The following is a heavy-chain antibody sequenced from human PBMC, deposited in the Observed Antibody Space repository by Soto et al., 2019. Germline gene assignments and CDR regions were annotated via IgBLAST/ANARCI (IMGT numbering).Heavy chain of an antibody. J-gene: IGHJ6*02. CDR3: ARDTAYDFWSVPKTMDV. CDR2: VWYDGTKK. D-gene: IGHD3-3*01. CDR1: GFTFSSYV. Sequence: QVQLVESGGGVVKPGRSLRLSCAASGFTFSSYVMHWVRQAPGKGLEWVAAVWYDGTKKYYADSVKGQFTISRDNSEKTLYLQMTSLRGEDTAVYYCARDTAYDFWSVPKTMDVWGQGTTVTVSS. V-gene: IGHV3-33*01.